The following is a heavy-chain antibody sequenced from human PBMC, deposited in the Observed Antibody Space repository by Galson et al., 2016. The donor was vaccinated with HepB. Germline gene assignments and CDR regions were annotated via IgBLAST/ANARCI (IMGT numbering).Heavy chain of an antibody. J-gene: IGHJ1*01. CDR3: ATWVSGRWFEF. V-gene: IGHV3-23*01. CDR2: ISGAGGRT. D-gene: IGHD6-19*01. CDR1: GFIFINYG. Sequence: SLRLSCAASGFIFINYGMTWVRQAPGKGLEWVSNISGAGGRTKYADSVKGRFTISRDDSRDTLFLHMNSLRVEDTAVYYCATWVSGRWFEFWGQGSQVIVS.